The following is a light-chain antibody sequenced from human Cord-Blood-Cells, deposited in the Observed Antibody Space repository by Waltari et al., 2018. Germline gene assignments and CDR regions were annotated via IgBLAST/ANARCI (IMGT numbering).Light chain of an antibody. CDR3: QSYDSSLSGWV. J-gene: IGLJ3*02. Sequence: QSVLTQPPSVSGAPGQRVTISCTGSSSNIGAGYDVHWYQQLPGTAPKLLIYGNSERPSGVPDRFSGSKSGTSASLAITGLQAEDGADYYCQSYDSSLSGWVFGGGTKLTVL. CDR2: GNS. CDR1: SSNIGAGYD. V-gene: IGLV1-40*01.